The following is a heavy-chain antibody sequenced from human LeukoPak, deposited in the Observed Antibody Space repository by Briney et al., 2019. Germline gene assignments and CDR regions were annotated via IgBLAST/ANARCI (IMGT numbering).Heavy chain of an antibody. CDR1: GFTFSSYW. V-gene: IGHV3-9*01. CDR3: AKGLYGGAFDC. D-gene: IGHD4-17*01. CDR2: ISWNSGSI. Sequence: QSGGSLRLSCAASGFTFSSYWMHWVRQAPGKGLEWVSGISWNSGSIGYADSVKGRFTISRDNAKNSLYLQMNSLRAEDTALYYCAKGLYGGAFDCWGQGTLVTVSS. J-gene: IGHJ4*02.